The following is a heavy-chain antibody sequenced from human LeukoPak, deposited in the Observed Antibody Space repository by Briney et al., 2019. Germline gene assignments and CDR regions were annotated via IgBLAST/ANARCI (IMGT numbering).Heavy chain of an antibody. CDR1: DFTFSSYW. D-gene: IGHD1-1*01. CDR3: ARLGYNWNDDGVDY. Sequence: TGGSLRLSCAASDFTFSSYWTSWVRQAPGKGLEWVANINQDGSDKRYMDSVRGRFTISRDNAKNSLSLHMDSLRAEDTAVYYCARLGYNWNDDGVDYWGQGTLVTVSS. CDR2: INQDGSDK. V-gene: IGHV3-7*01. J-gene: IGHJ4*02.